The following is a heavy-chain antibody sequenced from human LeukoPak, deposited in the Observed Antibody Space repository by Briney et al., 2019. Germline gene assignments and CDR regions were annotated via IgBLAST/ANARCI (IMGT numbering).Heavy chain of an antibody. CDR3: ARRTGATPFDY. J-gene: IGHJ4*02. Sequence: ASVKVSCKASGYTFTSYAMHWVRQAPGQRPEWMGWINAGNGNTKYSQKFQGRVTITRDTSASTAYMELSSLRSEDTAVYYCARRTGATPFDYWGQGTLVTVSS. V-gene: IGHV1-3*01. CDR2: INAGNGNT. D-gene: IGHD1-26*01. CDR1: GYTFTSYA.